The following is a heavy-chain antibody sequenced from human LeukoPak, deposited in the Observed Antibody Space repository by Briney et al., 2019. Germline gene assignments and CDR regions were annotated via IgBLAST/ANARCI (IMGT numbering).Heavy chain of an antibody. V-gene: IGHV3-33*06. D-gene: IGHD5-18*01. J-gene: IGHJ6*02. Sequence: GGSLSLSCAASGFTFSSYGMHWVRQAPGKGLEWVAVIWYDGSNKYYADSVKGRFTISRDNSKNTLYLQMNSLRAEDTAVYYCAKDSADSYGTYYYYGMDVWGQGTTVTVSS. CDR3: AKDSADSYGTYYYYGMDV. CDR2: IWYDGSNK. CDR1: GFTFSSYG.